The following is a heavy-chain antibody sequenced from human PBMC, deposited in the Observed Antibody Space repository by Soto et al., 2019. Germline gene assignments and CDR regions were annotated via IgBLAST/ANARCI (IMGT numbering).Heavy chain of an antibody. CDR3: ARDLGYYDSSGYFDY. J-gene: IGHJ4*02. V-gene: IGHV3-11*01. CDR1: GFTFSDYY. D-gene: IGHD3-22*01. Sequence: SVRLSCAASGFTFSDYYMSWIRQAPGKGLEWVSYISSSDNIIYYADSVKGRFTISRDNAKNSLYLQMNSLRAEDTAVYYCARDLGYYDSSGYFDYWGQGTLVTVSS. CDR2: ISSSDNII.